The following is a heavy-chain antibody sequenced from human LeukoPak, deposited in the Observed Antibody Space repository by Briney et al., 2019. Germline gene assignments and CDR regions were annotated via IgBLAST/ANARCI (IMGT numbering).Heavy chain of an antibody. CDR3: ARVGSSGPADY. Sequence: GGSLRLSCAASGFTFSSYAMSWVRQAPGKGLEWVSYISSSSSTIYYADSVKGRFTISRDNAKNPLYLQMNSLRDEDTAVYYCARVGSSGPADYWGQGTLVTVSS. V-gene: IGHV3-48*02. CDR2: ISSSSSTI. J-gene: IGHJ4*02. D-gene: IGHD6-6*01. CDR1: GFTFSSYA.